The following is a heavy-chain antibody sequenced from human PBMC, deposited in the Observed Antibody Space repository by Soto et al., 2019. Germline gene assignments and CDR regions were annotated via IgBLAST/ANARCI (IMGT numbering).Heavy chain of an antibody. CDR2: IYYSGST. CDR1: GGSISSYY. V-gene: IGHV4-59*01. D-gene: IGHD3-3*01. J-gene: IGHJ4*02. CDR3: ARATSSDFWSGYQPYYFDY. Sequence: SETLSLTCSVAGGSISSYYWSWIRKPPRKKLKWIGYIYYSGSTNYNPSLKSRVTISVDTSKNQFSLKLSSVTAADTAVYYCARATSSDFWSGYQPYYFDYWGQGTLVTVSS.